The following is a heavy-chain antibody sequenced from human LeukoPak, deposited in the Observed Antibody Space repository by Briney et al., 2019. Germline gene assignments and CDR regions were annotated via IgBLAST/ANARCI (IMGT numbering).Heavy chain of an antibody. CDR3: ARYCPTSCNAGDTFDI. D-gene: IGHD2/OR15-2a*01. Sequence: ASVKVSCKASGYTFTDYYLHWVRQAPAQGLEWMGWLNPNSGGTDFAQNFQGRVTMTRDTSITTAYMELSTLRSDDTAVYYCARYCPTSCNAGDTFDIWGQGTVVTVSS. CDR2: LNPNSGGT. V-gene: IGHV1-2*02. J-gene: IGHJ3*02. CDR1: GYTFTDYY.